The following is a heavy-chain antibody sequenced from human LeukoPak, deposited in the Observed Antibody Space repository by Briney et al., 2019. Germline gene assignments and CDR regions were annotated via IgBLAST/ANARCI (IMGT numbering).Heavy chain of an antibody. D-gene: IGHD6-13*01. CDR2: ISYDGDNK. Sequence: PGGSLRLSCTASGFTFGRYVMIWVRQAPGKGLQWMSTISYDGDNKYYVDSVKGRFTISRDNSKNTLYLQMNSLRAEDTAVYYCGRAGGQLLHGFGYFEYWGQGTLVTVSS. CDR3: GRAGGQLLHGFGYFEY. CDR1: GFTFGRYV. J-gene: IGHJ4*02. V-gene: IGHV3-30*04.